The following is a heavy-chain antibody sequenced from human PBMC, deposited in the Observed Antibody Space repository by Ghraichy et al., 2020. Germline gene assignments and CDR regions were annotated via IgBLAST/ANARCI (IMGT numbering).Heavy chain of an antibody. CDR3: ARDWYSDFWTGYQRDY. CDR2: INQDGSEK. V-gene: IGHV3-7*04. Sequence: LSLTCAATGLRIRSHWMTWVRQAPGKWLEWVANINQDGSEKYYVGSVKGRFTISRDNARNTVYLQMNSLRVDDTAVYYCARDWYSDFWTGYQRDYWGQGTL. D-gene: IGHD3-3*01. CDR1: GLRIRSHW. J-gene: IGHJ4*02.